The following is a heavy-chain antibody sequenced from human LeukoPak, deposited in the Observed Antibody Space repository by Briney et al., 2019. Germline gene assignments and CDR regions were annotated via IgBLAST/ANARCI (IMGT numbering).Heavy chain of an antibody. CDR2: IWYDGSNK. CDR1: GFTFSSYG. D-gene: IGHD2-2*01. Sequence: PGRSLRLSCAASGFTFSSYGMHWVRQAPGKGLEWVAVIWYDGSNKCYADSVKGRFTISRDNSKNTLYLQMNSLRAEDTAVYYCARARRDIVVVPAGMDVWGKGTTVTVSS. V-gene: IGHV3-33*01. CDR3: ARARRDIVVVPAGMDV. J-gene: IGHJ6*04.